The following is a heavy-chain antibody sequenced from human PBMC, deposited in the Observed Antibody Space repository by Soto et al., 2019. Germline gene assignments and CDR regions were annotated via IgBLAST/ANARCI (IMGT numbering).Heavy chain of an antibody. Sequence: SVKVSCKXSGGTFSSYAISWVRQAPGQGLEWMGGIIPIFGTANYAQKFQGRVTITADKSTSTAYMELSSLRSEDTAVYYCARIIKYYYDSSGYPLAYDAFDIWGQGTMVTVSS. CDR1: GGTFSSYA. CDR3: ARIIKYYYDSSGYPLAYDAFDI. V-gene: IGHV1-69*06. CDR2: IIPIFGTA. J-gene: IGHJ3*02. D-gene: IGHD3-22*01.